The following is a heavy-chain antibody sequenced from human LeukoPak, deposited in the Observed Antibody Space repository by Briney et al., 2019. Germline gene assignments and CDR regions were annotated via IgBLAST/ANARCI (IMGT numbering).Heavy chain of an antibody. Sequence: ASVKVSCKVSGYTLTELSMHWVRQAPGKGLEWMGGFGPEDGETIYAQKFQGRVTMTEDTSTDTAYMELSSLRSEDTAVYYCATKQRGSSSRLRGAFDIWGQGTMVTVSS. CDR1: GYTLTELS. V-gene: IGHV1-24*01. CDR2: FGPEDGET. CDR3: ATKQRGSSSRLRGAFDI. D-gene: IGHD6-6*01. J-gene: IGHJ3*02.